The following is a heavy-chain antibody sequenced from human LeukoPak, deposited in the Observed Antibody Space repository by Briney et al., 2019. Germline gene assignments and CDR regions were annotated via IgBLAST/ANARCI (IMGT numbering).Heavy chain of an antibody. Sequence: GGSLRLSCAASGFTFDDYAMHWVRQAPGKGLEWVSGISWNSGSIGYADSVKGRFTISRDNAKNSLYLQMNSLRAEDTALYYCAKEIKLVRGVTRGGFDYWGQGTLVTVSS. CDR3: AKEIKLVRGVTRGGFDY. V-gene: IGHV3-9*01. CDR2: ISWNSGSI. D-gene: IGHD3-10*01. CDR1: GFTFDDYA. J-gene: IGHJ4*02.